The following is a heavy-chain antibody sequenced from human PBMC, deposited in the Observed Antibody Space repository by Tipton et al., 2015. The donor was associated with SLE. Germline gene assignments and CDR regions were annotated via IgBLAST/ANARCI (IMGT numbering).Heavy chain of an antibody. CDR2: IYYSGST. CDR3: ARKVNGQRWLQWGAFDI. CDR1: GGSINNYY. V-gene: IGHV4-59*08. Sequence: TLSLTCTVSGGSINNYYWSWIRQPPGKGLEWIGYIYYSGSTYYNPSLKSRITISVDTSKNQFSLKLSSVTAADTAVYYCARKVNGQRWLQWGAFDIWGQGTMVTVSS. J-gene: IGHJ3*02. D-gene: IGHD5-24*01.